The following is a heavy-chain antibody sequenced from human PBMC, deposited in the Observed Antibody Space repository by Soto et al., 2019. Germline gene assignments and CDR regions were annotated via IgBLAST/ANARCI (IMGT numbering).Heavy chain of an antibody. CDR2: IYYSGST. D-gene: IGHD3-3*01. CDR3: ARDLRFLEWINWFDP. CDR1: GGSISSGDYY. Sequence: QVQLQESGPGLVKPSQTLSLTCTVSGGSISSGDYYWSWIRQPPGKGLEWIGYIYYSGSTYYNPSLKSRVTISVDTSKHQFSLKLSSVTAADTAVYYCARDLRFLEWINWFDPWGQGTLVTVSS. V-gene: IGHV4-30-4*01. J-gene: IGHJ5*02.